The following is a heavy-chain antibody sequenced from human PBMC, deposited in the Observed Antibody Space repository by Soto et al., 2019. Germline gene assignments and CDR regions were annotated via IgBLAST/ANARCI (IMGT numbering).Heavy chain of an antibody. CDR2: ISYSGNT. V-gene: IGHV4-61*03. CDR1: GGSGISGYSY. CDR3: ARAEGDQALVLSSVGKWFAH. D-gene: IGHD5-18*01. Sequence: SGTLSLTCSGSGGSGISGYSYWSGIRQPPGKGLEWIGYISYSGNTKYNPSLKSRVAFSVETSNNNFSLKLSSMPAADTAVYSFARAEGDQALVLSSVGKWFAHWGQR. J-gene: IGHJ5*02.